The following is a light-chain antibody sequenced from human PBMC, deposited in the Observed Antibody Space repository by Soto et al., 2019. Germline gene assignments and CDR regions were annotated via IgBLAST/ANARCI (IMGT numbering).Light chain of an antibody. V-gene: IGKV3-15*01. CDR1: PTARSY. Sequence: EIVLTQSPATLSLSPGERATLSCRASPTARSYLAWYQQKPGQAPRLLIYATSTRATGVPARFSGSGSGTEFTLTISSLQSEDFAVYSCQQYNNWPHTFGQGTKLEIK. CDR2: ATS. CDR3: QQYNNWPHT. J-gene: IGKJ2*01.